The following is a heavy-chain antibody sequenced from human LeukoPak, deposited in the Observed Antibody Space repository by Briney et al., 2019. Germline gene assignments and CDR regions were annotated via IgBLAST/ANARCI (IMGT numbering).Heavy chain of an antibody. Sequence: PGGSLRLSCAASGFTFSSYGMHWVRQAPGKGLEWVAVISYDGSNKYYADSVKGRFTISRDNSKNTLYLQMNSLRAEDTAVYYCARAGYCSTPRCYPPPEFFQHWGQGTLVTVSS. J-gene: IGHJ1*01. D-gene: IGHD2-2*01. CDR2: ISYDGSNK. CDR1: GFTFSSYG. CDR3: ARAGYCSTPRCYPPPEFFQH. V-gene: IGHV3-30*03.